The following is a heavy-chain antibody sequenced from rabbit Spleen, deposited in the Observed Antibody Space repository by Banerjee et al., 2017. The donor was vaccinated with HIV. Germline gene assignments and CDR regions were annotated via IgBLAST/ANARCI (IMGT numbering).Heavy chain of an antibody. CDR2: IYAAKGST. D-gene: IGHD4-1*01. V-gene: IGHV1S7*01. J-gene: IGHJ4*01. Sequence: QLTETGGGLVQPGGSLTLSCKASGIDFTNYYISWVRQAPGKGLEWIGIIYAAKGSTDYASWVNGRFTISRENTQNTVSLQMNSLTAADTATYFCVREVAARFNLWGPGTLVTVS. CDR1: GIDFTNYY. CDR3: VREVAARFNL.